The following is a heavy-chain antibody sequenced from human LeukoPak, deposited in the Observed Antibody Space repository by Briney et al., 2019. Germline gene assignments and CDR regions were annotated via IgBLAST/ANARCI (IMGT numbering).Heavy chain of an antibody. J-gene: IGHJ4*02. D-gene: IGHD7-27*01. CDR2: IDPVDSHT. CDR1: GYTFTNNW. V-gene: IGHV5-10-1*01. Sequence: GESLRISCKGSGYTFTNNWITWVRQMPGRGLEWMGRIDPVDSHTDYNPSFQGHVTISVDKAINTVYLQWGSLEASDSAMYYCARGPPNWGYDYWGPGTLVTVSS. CDR3: ARGPPNWGYDY.